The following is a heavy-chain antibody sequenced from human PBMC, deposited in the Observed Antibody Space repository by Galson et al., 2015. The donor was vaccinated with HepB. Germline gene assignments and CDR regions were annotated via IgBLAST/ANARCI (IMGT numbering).Heavy chain of an antibody. CDR2: ISSSSSTI. Sequence: SLRLSCAASGFTFSSYSMIWVRQAPGKGLEWVSYISSSSSTIYYADSVKGRFTISRDNAKNSLYLQMNSLRAEDTAVYYCARDGIWNYYDSSGYLNLNSLDYWGQGTLVTVSS. D-gene: IGHD3-22*01. CDR1: GFTFSSYS. CDR3: ARDGIWNYYDSSGYLNLNSLDY. V-gene: IGHV3-48*04. J-gene: IGHJ4*02.